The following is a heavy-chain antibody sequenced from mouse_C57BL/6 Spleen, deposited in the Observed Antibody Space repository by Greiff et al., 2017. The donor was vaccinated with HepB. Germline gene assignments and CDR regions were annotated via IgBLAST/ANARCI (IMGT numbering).Heavy chain of an antibody. D-gene: IGHD2-4*01. Sequence: VQLQQSGPELVKPGASVKISCKASGYAFSSSWMNWVKQRPGKGLEWIGRIYPGDGDTNYNGKFKGKATLTADKSSSTAYMQLSSLTSEDSAVYFCARSTYDYDGGWFAYWGQGTLVTVSA. CDR1: GYAFSSSW. CDR2: IYPGDGDT. CDR3: ARSTYDYDGGWFAY. J-gene: IGHJ3*01. V-gene: IGHV1-82*01.